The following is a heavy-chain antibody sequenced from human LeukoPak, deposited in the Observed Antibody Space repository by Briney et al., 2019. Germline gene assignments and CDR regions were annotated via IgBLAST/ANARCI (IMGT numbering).Heavy chain of an antibody. CDR2: INHSGST. D-gene: IGHD6-6*01. CDR3: ARGGTKSIAARRECWFDP. CDR1: GGSFSGYY. Sequence: SETLSLTCAVYGGSFSGYYWSWIRQPPGKGLEWIGEINHSGSTNYNPSLKSRVTISVDTSKNQFSLKLSSVTAADTAVYYCARGGTKSIAARRECWFDPWGQGTLVTVSS. V-gene: IGHV4-34*01. J-gene: IGHJ5*02.